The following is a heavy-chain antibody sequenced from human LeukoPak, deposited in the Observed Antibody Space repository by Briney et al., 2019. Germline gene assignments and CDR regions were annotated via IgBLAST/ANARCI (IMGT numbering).Heavy chain of an antibody. V-gene: IGHV5-51*01. D-gene: IGHD2-2*01. Sequence: GESLKISCKGSGYSFTSYWIGWVLQMPGKGLEWMGIIYPGDSDTRYSPSFQGQVTISADKSIRTAYLQWSSLKASDTAMYYCARRSSWRKGYCSSTSCLRGVDAFDIWGQGTMVTVSS. CDR1: GYSFTSYW. CDR3: ARRSSWRKGYCSSTSCLRGVDAFDI. J-gene: IGHJ3*02. CDR2: IYPGDSDT.